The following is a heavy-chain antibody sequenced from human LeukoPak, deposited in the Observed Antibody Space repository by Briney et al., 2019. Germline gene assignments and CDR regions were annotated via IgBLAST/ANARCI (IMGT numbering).Heavy chain of an antibody. Sequence: GGSLRLSCAASGFTFSSYSMNWVRQAPGKGLEWVSSISSSSSYIYYADSVKGRFIISRDNAKNSLYLQMNSLRAEDTAVYYCARDRNYDFWSGTTRDAFDIWGQGTMVTVSS. V-gene: IGHV3-21*01. CDR3: ARDRNYDFWSGTTRDAFDI. D-gene: IGHD3-3*01. CDR2: ISSSSSYI. J-gene: IGHJ3*02. CDR1: GFTFSSYS.